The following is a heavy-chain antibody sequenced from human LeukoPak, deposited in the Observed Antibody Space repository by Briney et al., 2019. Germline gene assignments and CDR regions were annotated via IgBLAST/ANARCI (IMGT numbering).Heavy chain of an antibody. CDR2: IYSGGDT. D-gene: IGHD2-2*01. Sequence: PGGSLRLSCAASGFTVSRNYTSWVRQAPGKGLEWVSVIYSGGDTYYADSVKGRFTISRDISKNTLYLQMNSLRAEDTAFYYCARSPPASPFDYWGQGTLVTVSS. J-gene: IGHJ4*02. CDR1: GFTVSRNY. CDR3: ARSPPASPFDY. V-gene: IGHV3-53*01.